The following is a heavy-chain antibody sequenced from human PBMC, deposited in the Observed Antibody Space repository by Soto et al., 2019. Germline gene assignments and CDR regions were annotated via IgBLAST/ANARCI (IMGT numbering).Heavy chain of an antibody. CDR3: ARSRESGDYYHGMDV. CDR2: MNPNSGNT. Sequence: GASVKVSCKASGYTFTRSGISWVRQATGQGLEWMGWMNPNSGNTGYAQKFQGRVTMTRNTSISTAYMELSSLRSEDTAVYYCARSRESGDYYHGMDVWGQGTTVTVSS. J-gene: IGHJ6*02. D-gene: IGHD2-15*01. V-gene: IGHV1-8*01. CDR1: GYTFTRSG.